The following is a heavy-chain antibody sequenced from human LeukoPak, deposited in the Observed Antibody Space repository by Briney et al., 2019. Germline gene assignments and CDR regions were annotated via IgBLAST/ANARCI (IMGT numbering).Heavy chain of an antibody. CDR3: ARDPQPAGIVGASYWFDP. CDR2: ISSSSSYI. J-gene: IGHJ5*02. V-gene: IGHV3-21*01. Sequence: GGSLRLSCAASGFTFSSYSMNWVRQAPGKGLEWVSSISSSSSYIYYADSVKGRFTISRDNAKNSLYLQMNSLRAEDTVVYYCARDPQPAGIVGASYWFDPWGQGTLVTVSS. D-gene: IGHD1-26*01. CDR1: GFTFSSYS.